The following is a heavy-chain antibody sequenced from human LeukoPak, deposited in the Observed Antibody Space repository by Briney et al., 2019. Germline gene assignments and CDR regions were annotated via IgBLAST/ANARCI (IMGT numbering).Heavy chain of an antibody. J-gene: IGHJ4*02. CDR1: GFTFSIYA. CDR2: ISGSGGST. CDR3: AKGTTIFGVVITLFDY. Sequence: GGSLRLSCAASGFTFSIYAMSWVPQALGKGLEWVSAISGSGGSTYYADSVKGRFTISRDNSKNTLYLQMNSLRAEDTAVYYCAKGTTIFGVVITLFDYWGQGTLVTVSS. D-gene: IGHD3-3*01. V-gene: IGHV3-23*01.